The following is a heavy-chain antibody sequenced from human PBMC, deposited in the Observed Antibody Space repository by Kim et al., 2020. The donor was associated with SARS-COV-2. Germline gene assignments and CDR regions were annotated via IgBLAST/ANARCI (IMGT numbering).Heavy chain of an antibody. D-gene: IGHD2-8*02. CDR2: IMWDGSRV. J-gene: IGHJ6*02. CDR3: VKDIKPGGADV. CDR1: PFTFDEHA. Sequence: GGSLRLSCVASPFTFDEHAMHWVRQAPGKGLEWVSAIMWDGSRVGYADSVKGRFTISRDNAKKSLFLQMNSLRPEDTALYYCVKDIKPGGADVWGQGTMVLVSS. V-gene: IGHV3-9*01.